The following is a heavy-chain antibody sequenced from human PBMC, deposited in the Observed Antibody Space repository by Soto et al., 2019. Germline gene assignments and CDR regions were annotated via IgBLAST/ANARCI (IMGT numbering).Heavy chain of an antibody. J-gene: IGHJ5*02. CDR3: VRDGTKTLRDWFDP. D-gene: IGHD1-1*01. V-gene: IGHV4-4*07. CDR1: GASISGFY. Sequence: PSETLSLTCTVSGASISGFYWSWIRKSAGKGLEWIGRIYATGTTDYNPSLKSRVMMSVDTSKKQFSLKLRSVTAADTAVYYCVRDGTKTLRDWFDPRGQGISLTVSS. CDR2: IYATGTT.